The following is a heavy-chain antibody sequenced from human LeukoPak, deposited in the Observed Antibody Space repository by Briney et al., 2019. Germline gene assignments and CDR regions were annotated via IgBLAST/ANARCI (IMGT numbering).Heavy chain of an antibody. J-gene: IGHJ4*02. CDR1: GYTFTSYG. Sequence: ASVKVSCKASGYTFTSYGISWVRQAPGQGLEWMGWISAYNGNTNYAQKFQGRVTMTRNTSISTAYMELSSLRSEDTAVYYCARRSIAALNDYWGQGTLVTVSS. V-gene: IGHV1-18*01. CDR2: ISAYNGNT. D-gene: IGHD6-13*01. CDR3: ARRSIAALNDY.